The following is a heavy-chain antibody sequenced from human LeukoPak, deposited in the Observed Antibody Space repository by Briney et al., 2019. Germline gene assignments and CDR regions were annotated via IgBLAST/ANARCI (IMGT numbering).Heavy chain of an antibody. Sequence: PSGTLSLTCAVSGDSISSSNWWTWVRQPPGKGLEWIGEIYHSGTTNYNPSLKSRVTISVDKSKNQFSLKLSSVTAADTAVYYCASHGRGYCSGGSCRRNWFDPWGQGTLVTVSS. V-gene: IGHV4-4*02. J-gene: IGHJ5*02. CDR3: ASHGRGYCSGGSCRRNWFDP. CDR1: GDSISSSNW. CDR2: IYHSGTT. D-gene: IGHD2-15*01.